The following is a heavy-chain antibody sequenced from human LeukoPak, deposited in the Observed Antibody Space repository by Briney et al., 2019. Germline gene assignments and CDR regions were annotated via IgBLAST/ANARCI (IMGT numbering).Heavy chain of an antibody. D-gene: IGHD5-24*01. CDR1: GGSISSSY. Sequence: SETLSLICTVSGGSISSSYWSWIRQPAGKGLEWIGRIYTSGSTNYNYNSSLKSRVTMSVDTSKNQFSLNLTSVTAADTAVYYCARDPNYALWGQGTLVTVSS. J-gene: IGHJ4*02. CDR2: IYTSGST. CDR3: ARDPNYAL. V-gene: IGHV4-4*07.